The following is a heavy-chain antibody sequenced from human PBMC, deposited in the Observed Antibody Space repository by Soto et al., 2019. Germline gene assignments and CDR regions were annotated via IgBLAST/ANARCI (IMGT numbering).Heavy chain of an antibody. V-gene: IGHV4-39*01. CDR2: IYYSGST. CDR1: GGSISSSSYY. J-gene: IGHJ4*02. Sequence: SETLSLTCTVSGGSISSSSYYWGWIRQPPGKGLEWIGSIYYSGSTYYNPSLKSRVTISVDTSKNQFSLKLSSVTAADTAVYYCAAWGQRGYCSGGSCSPYPVGFDYWGQGTLVTVSS. D-gene: IGHD2-15*01. CDR3: AAWGQRGYCSGGSCSPYPVGFDY.